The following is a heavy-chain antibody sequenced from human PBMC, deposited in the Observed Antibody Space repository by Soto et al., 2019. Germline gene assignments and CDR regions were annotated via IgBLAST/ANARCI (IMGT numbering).Heavy chain of an antibody. CDR2: INHSGST. CDR3: ARGRYSRSWYWGNWFDP. Sequence: SETLSLTCAVYGGSFSGYYWSWIRQPPGKGLEWIGEINHSGSTNYNPSLKSRVTISVDTSKNQFSLKLSSVTAADTAVYYCARGRYSRSWYWGNWFDPWGQGTLVTVSS. J-gene: IGHJ5*02. D-gene: IGHD6-13*01. CDR1: GGSFSGYY. V-gene: IGHV4-34*01.